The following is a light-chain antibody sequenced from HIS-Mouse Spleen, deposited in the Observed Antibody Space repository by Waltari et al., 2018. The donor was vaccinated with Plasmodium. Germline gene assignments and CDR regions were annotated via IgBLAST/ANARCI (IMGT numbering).Light chain of an antibody. CDR3: QQYYSYPLT. CDR2: AAS. V-gene: IGKV1-8*01. J-gene: IGKJ4*01. CDR1: QGISSY. Sequence: AIRMTQSPSSFSASTGDQVTITCRSSQGISSYLAWYQQKPGKAPKLLIYAASTLQSGVPSRFSGSGSGTDFTLTISCLQSEDFATYYCQQYYSYPLTFGGGTKVEIK.